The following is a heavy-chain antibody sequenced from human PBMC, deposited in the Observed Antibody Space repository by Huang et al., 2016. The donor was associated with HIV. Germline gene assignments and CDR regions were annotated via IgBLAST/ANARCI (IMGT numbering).Heavy chain of an antibody. V-gene: IGHV3-30*18. CDR2: ISYDGSNK. CDR1: GFSFSTYG. D-gene: IGHD1-26*01. CDR3: AKDGADEEWDIDY. Sequence: VQLVESGGGVVQPGRSLRLACAASGFSFSTYGLHWLRQAPGKGRGWVGVISYDGSNKYYSRSVKGRFTIARDTAENKVYLQMKSLRHEDTAVYYCAKDGADEEWDIDYWGQGTLVTVSS. J-gene: IGHJ4*02.